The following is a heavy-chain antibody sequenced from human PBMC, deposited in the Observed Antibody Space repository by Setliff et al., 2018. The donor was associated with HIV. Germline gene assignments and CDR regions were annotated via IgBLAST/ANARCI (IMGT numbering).Heavy chain of an antibody. CDR2: IKGRADGWPT. CDR1: GFTFINTW. D-gene: IGHD5-12*01. V-gene: IGHV3-15*01. CDR3: ATEGYNRPLDY. Sequence: GGSLRLSCAASGFTFINTWMSWVRQAPGKGLEWVGRIKGRADGWPTDYAAPVKGRFIISTDDSKKTLYLQMNSLKTEDTAVYYCATEGYNRPLDYWGQGTLVTVSS. J-gene: IGHJ4*02.